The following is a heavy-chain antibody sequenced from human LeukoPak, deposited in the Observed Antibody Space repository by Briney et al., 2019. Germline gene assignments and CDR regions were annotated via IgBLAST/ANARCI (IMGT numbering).Heavy chain of an antibody. J-gene: IGHJ4*02. CDR3: ARDLGIGGYSYGVDY. V-gene: IGHV3-30-3*01. Sequence: GRSLRLSCAASGFTFSSYAMHWVRQAPGKGLEWVAVISYDGSNKYYADSVKGRFTISRDNSKNTLYLQMNSLRAEDTAVYYCARDLGIGGYSYGVDYWGQGTLVTVSS. CDR1: GFTFSSYA. CDR2: ISYDGSNK. D-gene: IGHD5-18*01.